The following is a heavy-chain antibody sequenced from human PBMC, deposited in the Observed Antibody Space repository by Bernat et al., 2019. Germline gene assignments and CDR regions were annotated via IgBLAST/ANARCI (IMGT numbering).Heavy chain of an antibody. CDR3: ARHPRGAGPPA. CDR1: GGSISSYY. V-gene: IGHV4-59*08. J-gene: IGHJ5*02. Sequence: QVQLQESGPGLVKPSETLSLTCTVSGGSISSYYWSWIRQPPGKGLEWIGYIYYSGSTNYNPSLNSRVTISVDTSKTQFSLTLSSVTAADTAVYYCARHPRGAGPPAWGQGTLVTVSS. CDR2: IYYSGST. D-gene: IGHD6-19*01.